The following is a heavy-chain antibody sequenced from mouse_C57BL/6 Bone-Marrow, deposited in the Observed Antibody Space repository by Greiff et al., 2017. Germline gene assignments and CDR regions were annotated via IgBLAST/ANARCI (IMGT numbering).Heavy chain of an antibody. Sequence: QVQLQQSGAELARPGASVKLSCKASGYTFTSYGISWVKQRTGQGLEWIGEIYPRSGNTYYNEKFKGKATMTADKSSSTAYMELSSLTSEDSAVYFCARRVTAKAWFAYWGQGTLVTVSA. CDR1: GYTFTSYG. CDR2: IYPRSGNT. CDR3: ARRVTAKAWFAY. V-gene: IGHV1-81*01. J-gene: IGHJ3*01.